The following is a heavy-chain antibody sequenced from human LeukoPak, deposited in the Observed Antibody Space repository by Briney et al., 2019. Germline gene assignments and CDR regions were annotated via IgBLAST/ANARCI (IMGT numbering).Heavy chain of an antibody. CDR3: ARSIGSYYY. V-gene: IGHV3-11*01. J-gene: IGHJ4*02. D-gene: IGHD3-10*01. CDR2: ISGTGDTI. CDR1: GVTFSDYY. Sequence: GGSLRLSCAASGVTFSDYYMSWIRQAPGKGLEWVSHISGTGDTIYYADSVKGRFTISRDNAKNSLYLQMNSLRAEDTAVYFCARSIGSYYYWGQGSLVTVSS.